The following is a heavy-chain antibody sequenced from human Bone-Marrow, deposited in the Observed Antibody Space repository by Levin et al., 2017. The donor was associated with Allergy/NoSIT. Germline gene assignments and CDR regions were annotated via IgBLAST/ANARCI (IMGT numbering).Heavy chain of an antibody. CDR3: GRDLHRQLFREYGDY. J-gene: IGHJ4*02. CDR2: ISGSGTST. CDR1: GFTFSDYY. D-gene: IGHD3-10*02. V-gene: IGHV3-11*04. Sequence: GESLKISCAASGFTFSDYYMSWIRQAPGKGLEWVSYISGSGTSTNYADSVKGRFTISRDNAKNTLYLHMNSLRAEDTAVYYCGRDLHRQLFREYGDYWGQGALVTVSP.